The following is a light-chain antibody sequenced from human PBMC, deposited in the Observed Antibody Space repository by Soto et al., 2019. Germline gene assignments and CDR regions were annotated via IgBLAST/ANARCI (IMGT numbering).Light chain of an antibody. CDR2: CAS. V-gene: IGKV3-20*01. Sequence: TELTHSPGTLSLSPRARAALSRSASQSLSISYLSSYQQKPGHAPRLLIYCASIRATGIPHRCSGSGSGTDFTPTISRLEPEDFAAYYCQQYGSSQDTFGGGTKVDIK. J-gene: IGKJ4*01. CDR1: QSLSISY. CDR3: QQYGSSQDT.